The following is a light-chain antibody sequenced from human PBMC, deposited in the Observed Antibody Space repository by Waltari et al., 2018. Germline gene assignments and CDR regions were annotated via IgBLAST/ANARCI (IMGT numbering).Light chain of an antibody. Sequence: QSALTQPASVSRSPGQSIPIACTGTSSDVGCSNSVTWYQQHPGKAPKLMLEDVSKRPSGVSRCFSGSKSCNTASLSLSWLQAEDEADYYCSAYTSSSALVFGTGTKVTVL. CDR2: DVS. V-gene: IGLV2-14*01. CDR1: SSDVGCSNS. J-gene: IGLJ1*01. CDR3: SAYTSSSALV.